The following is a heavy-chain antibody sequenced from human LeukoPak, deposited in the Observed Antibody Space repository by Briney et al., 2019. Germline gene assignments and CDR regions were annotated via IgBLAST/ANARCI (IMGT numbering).Heavy chain of an antibody. V-gene: IGHV3-23*01. CDR1: GFTFSTSA. Sequence: PGGSLRLSCAASGFTFSTSAMSWVRQARGKGLEWVSTLSGSGMTTYYADSVKCRVAISRDNSKNTLYLQMNSLRVEDTAVYYCAKGIYSSGWSYFDYWGHGTLVTVSS. CDR2: LSGSGMTT. J-gene: IGHJ4*01. D-gene: IGHD6-19*01. CDR3: AKGIYSSGWSYFDY.